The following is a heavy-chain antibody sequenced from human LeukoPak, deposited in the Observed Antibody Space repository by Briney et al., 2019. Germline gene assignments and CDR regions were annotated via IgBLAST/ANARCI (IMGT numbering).Heavy chain of an antibody. Sequence: SETLSLKCTVSAASLSSYYWSWIRQPPGKGQEWIGYIFYSGNTIYNPSLKSRVTISVDTSKNHFSLRLRSVTAADTAVYYCARLAAISGSDYPDAWGQGTLVTVSS. V-gene: IGHV4-59*08. CDR2: IFYSGNT. CDR3: ARLAAISGSDYPDA. J-gene: IGHJ5*02. D-gene: IGHD1-26*01. CDR1: AASLSSYY.